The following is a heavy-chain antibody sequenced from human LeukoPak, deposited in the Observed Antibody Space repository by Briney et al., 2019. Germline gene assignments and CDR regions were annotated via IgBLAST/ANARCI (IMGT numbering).Heavy chain of an antibody. J-gene: IGHJ4*02. V-gene: IGHV1-2*02. CDR3: ARDTIWFGSSTRFFDY. Sequence: ASVKVSCKASGYTFTGYYMHWVRQAPGQGLEWMGWINPNSGGTNYAQKFQGRVTMTRDTSISTAYMELSGLRSDDTAVYYCARDTIWFGSSTRFFDYWGQGTLVTVSS. CDR2: INPNSGGT. CDR1: GYTFTGYY. D-gene: IGHD2-2*01.